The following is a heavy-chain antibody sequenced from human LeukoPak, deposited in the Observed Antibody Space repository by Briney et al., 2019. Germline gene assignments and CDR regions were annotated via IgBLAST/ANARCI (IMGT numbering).Heavy chain of an antibody. V-gene: IGHV3-66*04. D-gene: IGHD6-19*01. CDR1: GFTVSSSY. Sequence: GGSLTLSCVASGFTVSSSYMTWVRQAPGKGLEWVSFIYSGGTTYYADSVKGRFTISGDNSKNTLYLQMNSLRAEDTAVYYCARQIGGGWSFDYWGQGTLVTVSS. CDR3: ARQIGGGWSFDY. CDR2: IYSGGTT. J-gene: IGHJ4*02.